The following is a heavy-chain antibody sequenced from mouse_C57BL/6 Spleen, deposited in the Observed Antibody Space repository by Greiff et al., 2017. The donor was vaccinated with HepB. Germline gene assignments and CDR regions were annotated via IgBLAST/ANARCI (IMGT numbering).Heavy chain of an antibody. Sequence: EVQLQESGPGLVKPSQSLSLTCSVTGYSITSGYYWNWIRQFPGNKLEWMGYISYDGSNNYNPSLKNRISITRDTSKNQFFLKLNSVTTEDTATYYCARDGSSPAYWGQGTLVTVSA. CDR3: ARDGSSPAY. V-gene: IGHV3-6*01. J-gene: IGHJ3*01. D-gene: IGHD1-1*01. CDR2: ISYDGSN. CDR1: GYSITSGYY.